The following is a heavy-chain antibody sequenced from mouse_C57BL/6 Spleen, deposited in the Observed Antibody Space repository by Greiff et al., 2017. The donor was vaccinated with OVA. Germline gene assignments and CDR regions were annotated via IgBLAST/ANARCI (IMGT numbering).Heavy chain of an antibody. Sequence: EVKLQESVAELVRPGASVKLSCTASGFNIKNTYMHWVKQRPEQGLEWIGRIDPANGNTKYAPKFQGKATITADTSSNTAYLQLSSLTSEDTAIYYCARGHYGSSYGYFDYWGQGTTLTVSS. D-gene: IGHD1-1*01. V-gene: IGHV14-3*01. CDR2: IDPANGNT. CDR1: GFNIKNTY. CDR3: ARGHYGSSYGYFDY. J-gene: IGHJ2*01.